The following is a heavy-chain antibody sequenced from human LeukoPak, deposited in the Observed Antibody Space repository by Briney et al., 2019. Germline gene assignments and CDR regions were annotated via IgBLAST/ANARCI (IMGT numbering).Heavy chain of an antibody. V-gene: IGHV3-30*03. CDR3: ARDPSNDYGDYGSDYFDY. CDR1: GFTFSSYG. CDR2: ISYDGSNK. J-gene: IGHJ4*02. D-gene: IGHD4-17*01. Sequence: PGGSLRLSCAASGFTFSSYGMHWVRQAPGKGLEWVAVISYDGSNKYYADSVKGRFTISRDNSKNTLYLQMNSLRAEDTAVYYCARDPSNDYGDYGSDYFDYWGQGTLVTVSS.